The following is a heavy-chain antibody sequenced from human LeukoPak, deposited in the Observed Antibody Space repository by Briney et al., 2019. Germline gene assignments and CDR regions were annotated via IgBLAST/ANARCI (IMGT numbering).Heavy chain of an antibody. Sequence: PGGSLRLSCAASGFTFSSYEMNWVRQAPGKGLEWVSYISSSGSTIYYADSVKGRFTISRDNAKNSLYLQMNSLRAEDTAVYYCAKDYYDSSGYYPNPNDAFDIWGQGTMVTVSS. CDR2: ISSSGSTI. D-gene: IGHD3-22*01. CDR3: AKDYYDSSGYYPNPNDAFDI. V-gene: IGHV3-48*03. CDR1: GFTFSSYE. J-gene: IGHJ3*02.